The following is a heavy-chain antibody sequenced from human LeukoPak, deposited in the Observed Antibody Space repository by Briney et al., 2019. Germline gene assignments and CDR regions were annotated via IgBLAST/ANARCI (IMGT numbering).Heavy chain of an antibody. CDR2: INHSGST. Sequence: SETLSLTCAVYGGSFSGYYWSWIRQPPGKGLEWIGEINHSGSTNYNPSLKSRVTISVDTSKNQFSLRLSSVTAADTAVYYCARATVTTYRRRSKYYFDYWGQGTLVTVSS. CDR3: ARATVTTYRRRSKYYFDY. D-gene: IGHD4-17*01. CDR1: GGSFSGYY. J-gene: IGHJ4*02. V-gene: IGHV4-34*01.